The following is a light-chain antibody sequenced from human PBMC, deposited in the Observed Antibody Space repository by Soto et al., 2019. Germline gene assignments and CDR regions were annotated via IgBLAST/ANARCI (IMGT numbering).Light chain of an antibody. CDR1: RSDVGGYNF. V-gene: IGLV2-14*01. CDR2: EVS. CDR3: SSHTNHNTGV. Sequence: QSALTQPASVSGSPGQSITISCTGTRSDVGGYNFVSWYQQHPGKVPKLIIYEVSNRPSGVSNRFSGFKSGNTASLTISGLQAEDEADYYCSSHTNHNTGVFGNGTKVTVL. J-gene: IGLJ1*01.